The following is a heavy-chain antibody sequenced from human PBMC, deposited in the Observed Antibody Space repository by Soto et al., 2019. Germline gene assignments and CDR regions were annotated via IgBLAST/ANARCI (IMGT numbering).Heavy chain of an antibody. V-gene: IGHV4-31*03. Sequence: QVQLQESGPGLVKTSQTLSLTCTVSGGSVSSGGYYWNWIRQHPGKGLEWLGYTFDSETAYYNPSLKSRLTISMDTSKNQFSLKVTSVTPADTAVYYCARENFGVVIHDAFDLWGQGTMVTVSS. CDR1: GGSVSSGGYY. CDR3: ARENFGVVIHDAFDL. D-gene: IGHD3-3*01. CDR2: TFDSETA. J-gene: IGHJ3*01.